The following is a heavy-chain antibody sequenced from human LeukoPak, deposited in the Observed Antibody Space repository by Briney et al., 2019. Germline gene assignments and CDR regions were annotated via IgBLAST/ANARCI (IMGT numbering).Heavy chain of an antibody. CDR1: GGSFSSGGYY. CDR2: IYYSGST. D-gene: IGHD3-22*01. J-gene: IGHJ4*02. CDR3: ASAYYYDSSGYYYDGRVDY. Sequence: PSETQSLTCTVSGGSFSSGGYYWSWIRQHPGKGLEWMGYIYYSGSTYYNPSLKSRVTISVDTSKNQFSLKLSSVTAADTAVYYCASAYYYDSSGYYYDGRVDYWGQGTLVTVSS. V-gene: IGHV4-31*03.